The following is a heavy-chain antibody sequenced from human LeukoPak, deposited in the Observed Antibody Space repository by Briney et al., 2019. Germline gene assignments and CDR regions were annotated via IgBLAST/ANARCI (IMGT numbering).Heavy chain of an antibody. CDR1: GFTFSSYS. CDR2: ISGGGDST. D-gene: IGHD1-26*01. J-gene: IGHJ4*02. V-gene: IGHV3-23*01. Sequence: GRSLRLSCAASGFTFSSYSMNWVRQAPGKGLEWVSTISGGGDSTYYADSVKGRFTISRDNSKNTLYLQVNSLRAEDTAVYYCAKGGKWDVTPFDYWGQGTLVTVSS. CDR3: AKGGKWDVTPFDY.